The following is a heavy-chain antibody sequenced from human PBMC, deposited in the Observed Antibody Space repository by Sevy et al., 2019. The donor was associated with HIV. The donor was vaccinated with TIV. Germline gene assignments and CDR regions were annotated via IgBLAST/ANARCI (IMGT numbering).Heavy chain of an antibody. J-gene: IGHJ4*02. Sequence: GGSLRLSCAASGFTFSSYSMNWVRQAPGKGLEWVSYISSSSSTIYYADSVKGRFTISRDNAKNSLYLQMNSLRAEDTAVYYCARGWLDASDYYFDYWGQGTLVTVSS. D-gene: IGHD2-2*01. CDR2: ISSSSSTI. V-gene: IGHV3-48*01. CDR1: GFTFSSYS. CDR3: ARGWLDASDYYFDY.